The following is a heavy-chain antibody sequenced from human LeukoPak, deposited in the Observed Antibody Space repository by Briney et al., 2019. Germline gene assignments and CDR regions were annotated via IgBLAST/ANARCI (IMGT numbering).Heavy chain of an antibody. D-gene: IGHD3-10*01. J-gene: IGHJ6*03. CDR1: GYTFTSYY. V-gene: IGHV1-46*01. CDR2: INPSGSSY. CDR3: ARDQDYYGSGSQGGGYYYYYMDV. Sequence: GASVKLSCTASGYTFTSYYMRWVRQAPGQGLEWVGIINPSGSSYSDAKKVQGIVTMTRDTSTSTVYMELSSLRSEDTAVYYCARDQDYYGSGSQGGGYYYYYMDVWGKGTTVTVSS.